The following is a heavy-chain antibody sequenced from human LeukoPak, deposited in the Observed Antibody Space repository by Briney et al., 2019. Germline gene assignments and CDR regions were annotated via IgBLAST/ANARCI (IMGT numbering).Heavy chain of an antibody. J-gene: IGHJ4*02. D-gene: IGHD1-26*01. Sequence: PGASVKVSCKASGYTFTSYGISWVRQAPGQGLEWMGWISAYNGNTNYAQKFQGRVSMTADKSTSTDYMELRGLRSDDTAVYYCARSGRGTYYYFDLWGQGTLVTVSS. CDR3: ARSGRGTYYYFDL. CDR2: ISAYNGNT. V-gene: IGHV1-18*01. CDR1: GYTFTSYG.